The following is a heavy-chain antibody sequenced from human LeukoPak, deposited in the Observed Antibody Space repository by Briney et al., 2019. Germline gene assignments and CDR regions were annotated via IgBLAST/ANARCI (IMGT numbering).Heavy chain of an antibody. J-gene: IGHJ3*02. CDR1: GGTFSSYA. V-gene: IGHV1-69*05. Sequence: GASVKVSCKASGGTFSSYAISWVRQAPGQGLEWMGGIIPIFGTANYAQKFQGRVTITTDESTSTAYMELSSLRSEDTAVYYCARAPTGGIAAAGSLDAFDIWGQGTMVTVSS. D-gene: IGHD6-13*01. CDR3: ARAPTGGIAAAGSLDAFDI. CDR2: IIPIFGTA.